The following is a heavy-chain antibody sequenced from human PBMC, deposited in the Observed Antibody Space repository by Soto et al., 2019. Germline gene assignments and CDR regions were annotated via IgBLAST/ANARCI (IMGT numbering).Heavy chain of an antibody. CDR1: GGTFSSYA. Sequence: ASVKVSCKASGGTFSSYAISWVRQAPGQGLEWMGGIIPIFGTANYAQKFQGRVTITADESTSTAYMELSSLRSEDTAVYYCARAKDSSSWYSHPFYWGQGTLVTVSS. CDR2: IIPIFGTA. CDR3: ARAKDSSSWYSHPFY. J-gene: IGHJ4*02. V-gene: IGHV1-69*13. D-gene: IGHD6-13*01.